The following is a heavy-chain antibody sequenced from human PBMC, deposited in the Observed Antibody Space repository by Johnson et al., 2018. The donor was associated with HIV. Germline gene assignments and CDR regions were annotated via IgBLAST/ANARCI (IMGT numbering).Heavy chain of an antibody. Sequence: QVQLVESGGDVVQPGTSLRLSCEASGLILSGYGLHWVRQAPGKGLEWVALIWPDGSNRYYADSVKGRFTIYRDNSKNTLYLQMNSLRAEDTAVYYCATTFCTSCSVGKFGTFDIWGQGTMVTVSS. CDR3: ATTFCTSCSVGKFGTFDI. CDR1: GLILSGYG. D-gene: IGHD2-2*01. J-gene: IGHJ3*02. CDR2: IWPDGSNR. V-gene: IGHV3-33*01.